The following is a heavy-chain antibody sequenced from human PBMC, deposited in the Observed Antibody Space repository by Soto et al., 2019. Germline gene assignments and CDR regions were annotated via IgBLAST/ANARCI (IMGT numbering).Heavy chain of an antibody. J-gene: IGHJ4*02. CDR1: GFTFSNAW. CDR2: IKSKTDGGTT. D-gene: IGHD5-18*01. V-gene: IGHV3-15*07. CDR3: TTSYITPMAPGDVDY. Sequence: NPGGSLRLSCAASGFTFSNAWMNWVRQAPGKGLEWVGHIKSKTDGGTTDYAAPVKGRFSISRDDSKNTLFLQMSSLKTEDTAVYYCTTSYITPMAPGDVDYWGQGTLVTVSS.